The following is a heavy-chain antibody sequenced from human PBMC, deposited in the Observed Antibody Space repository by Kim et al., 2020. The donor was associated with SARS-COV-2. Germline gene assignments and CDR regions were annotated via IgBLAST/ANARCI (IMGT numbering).Heavy chain of an antibody. CDR3: ASGIVAFGTKSFDV. J-gene: IGHJ3*01. Sequence: YVDSVKGRFTISRDNANNSVFLQTNRLRAEDTAVYYCASGIVAFGTKSFDVWGQGTMVTVSS. V-gene: IGHV3-7*01. D-gene: IGHD2-21*01.